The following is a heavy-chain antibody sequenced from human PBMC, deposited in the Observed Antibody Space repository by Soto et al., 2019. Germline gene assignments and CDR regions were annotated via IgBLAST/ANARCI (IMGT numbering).Heavy chain of an antibody. CDR2: IYYSGST. CDR3: ARAYTYYYDSSAEKAFDY. Sequence: PETLSLTCTVSGGSISSYYWSWIRQPPGKGLEWIGYIYYSGSTNYNPSLKSRVTISVDTSKNQFSLKLSSVTAADTAVYYCARAYTYYYDSSAEKAFDYWGQGTLVTVSS. CDR1: GGSISSYY. V-gene: IGHV4-59*01. D-gene: IGHD3-22*01. J-gene: IGHJ4*02.